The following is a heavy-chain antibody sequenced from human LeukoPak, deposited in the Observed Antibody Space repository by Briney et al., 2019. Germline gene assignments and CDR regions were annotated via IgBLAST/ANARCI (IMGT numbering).Heavy chain of an antibody. V-gene: IGHV3-30*03. Sequence: QPGGTLRLSCAASGFTFSSYGMNWVRQAPGKGLEWVASISYDGSEKYYAKSPKGRFTISRDNSRDTLYLQMDNLKTTDTAMYYCATEGDGYNSLIDYWGQGTLVTVSS. CDR2: ISYDGSEK. J-gene: IGHJ4*02. CDR1: GFTFSSYG. CDR3: ATEGDGYNSLIDY. D-gene: IGHD5-24*01.